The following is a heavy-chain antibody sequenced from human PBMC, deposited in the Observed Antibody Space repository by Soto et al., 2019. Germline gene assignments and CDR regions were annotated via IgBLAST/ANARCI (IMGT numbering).Heavy chain of an antibody. J-gene: IGHJ4*02. D-gene: IGHD6-19*01. CDR1: GFSLTSTGVG. Sequence: SGPTLVNPTQTLTLTCSFSGFSLTSTGVGVGWFRQPPGKALEWLGLTYWNDDDRYRSSLRSRLTITKDTSKNQVVLTMTNMDPEDTATSYCAHRPGGSGWRYYFDYWGQGTLVTVSS. V-gene: IGHV2-5*01. CDR2: TYWNDDD. CDR3: AHRPGGSGWRYYFDY.